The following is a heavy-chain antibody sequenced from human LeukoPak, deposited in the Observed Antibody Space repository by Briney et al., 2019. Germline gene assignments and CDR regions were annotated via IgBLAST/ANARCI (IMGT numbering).Heavy chain of an antibody. J-gene: IGHJ3*02. CDR3: ARLRYCSRSSRHNRPKDAFEI. CDR1: GYSFSTYW. Sequence: GESLKITCKASGYSFSTYWIGWVRQMPGKGLEWMGIIYPGDSDTRYSPSFQGQVTMSADKSISTAYLQWSSLQASDTAMYYCARLRYCSRSSRHNRPKDAFEIWGQGTMVTVSS. V-gene: IGHV5-51*01. CDR2: IYPGDSDT. D-gene: IGHD2-2*01.